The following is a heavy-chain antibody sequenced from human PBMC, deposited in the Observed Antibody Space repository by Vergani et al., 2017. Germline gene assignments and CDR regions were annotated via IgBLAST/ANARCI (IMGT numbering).Heavy chain of an antibody. CDR1: GGYFSGYY. Sequence: QVQLQQWGAGLLKPSETLSLTCAVYGGYFSGYYWSWIRQPPGKGLEWIGEINHSGSTNYNPSLKSRVTISVDTSKNQFPLKLSSVTAADTAVYYCARGQSDTGYYVWGSYRYYFQHWGQGTLVTVSS. D-gene: IGHD3-16*02. V-gene: IGHV4-34*01. J-gene: IGHJ1*01. CDR3: ARGQSDTGYYVWGSYRYYFQH. CDR2: INHSGST.